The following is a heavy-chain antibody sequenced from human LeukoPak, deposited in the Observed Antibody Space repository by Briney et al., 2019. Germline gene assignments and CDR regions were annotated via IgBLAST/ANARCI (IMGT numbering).Heavy chain of an antibody. CDR3: ATGLPMVQGVIFGY. J-gene: IGHJ4*02. CDR1: GFTVSSHY. CDR2: IYSGGNT. Sequence: PGGSLRLSCAASGFTVSSHYMSWVRQAPGKGLEWVSVIYSGGNTYYADSVKGRFTISRDNSMNTLHLQMNSLRAEDTAVYYCATGLPMVQGVIFGYWGQGTLVTVSS. V-gene: IGHV3-53*01. D-gene: IGHD3-10*01.